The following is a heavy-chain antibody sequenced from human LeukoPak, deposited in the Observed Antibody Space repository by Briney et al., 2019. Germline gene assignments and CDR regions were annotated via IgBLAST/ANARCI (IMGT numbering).Heavy chain of an antibody. CDR2: IYYSGST. D-gene: IGHD2-2*01. V-gene: IGHV4-59*01. Sequence: SETLSLTCTVSGGSISSYYWSWIRQPPGKGLERVGYIYYSGSTKYNPSLKSRVTISVDTSKNQFSLKLSSVTAADTAVYYCPRPRVLPAAMATNLRNWNYPPWSAPSGPGTLVTVSS. J-gene: IGHJ5*02. CDR3: PRPRVLPAAMATNLRNWNYPPWSAP. CDR1: GGSISSYY.